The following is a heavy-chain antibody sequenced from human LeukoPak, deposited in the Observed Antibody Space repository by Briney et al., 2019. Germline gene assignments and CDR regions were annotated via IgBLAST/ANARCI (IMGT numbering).Heavy chain of an antibody. CDR2: ISGGGGST. CDR1: GFTFSSYA. CDR3: AKVNQLWLRGRYYFDY. D-gene: IGHD5-18*01. J-gene: IGHJ4*02. V-gene: IGHV3-23*01. Sequence: GGSLRLSCAASGFTFSSYAMSWVRQAPGKGLEWVSAISGGGGSTYYADSVKGRFTISRDNSKNTLYLQMNGLRAEDTAVYYCAKVNQLWLRGRYYFDYWGQGTLVTVSS.